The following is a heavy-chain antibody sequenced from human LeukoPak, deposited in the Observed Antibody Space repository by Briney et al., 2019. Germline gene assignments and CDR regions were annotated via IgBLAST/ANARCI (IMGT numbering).Heavy chain of an antibody. D-gene: IGHD2-2*01. J-gene: IGHJ6*03. CDR3: ARESYCSSTSCYYYYYYMDV. V-gene: IGHV1-69*01. Sequence: SVKVSCKASGGTFSSYAISLVRQAPGQGLEWMGGIIPIFGTANYAQKFQGRVTITADESTSTAYMELSSLRSDDTAVYYCARESYCSSTSCYYYYYYMDVWGKGTTVTVSS. CDR2: IIPIFGTA. CDR1: GGTFSSYA.